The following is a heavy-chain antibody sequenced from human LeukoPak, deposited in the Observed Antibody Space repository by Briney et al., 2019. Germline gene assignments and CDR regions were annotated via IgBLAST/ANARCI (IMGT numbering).Heavy chain of an antibody. D-gene: IGHD4-17*01. CDR3: ARKNDYGDYVPDY. J-gene: IGHJ4*02. V-gene: IGHV3-21*01. Sequence: KPGGSLRLSCAASGFTFSSYSMNWVRQAPGKGLEWVSSISSSSSYIYYADSVKGRFTISRDNAKNSLYLQMNSLRAEDTAVYYCARKNDYGDYVPDYWGQGTLVTVSS. CDR1: GFTFSSYS. CDR2: ISSSSSYI.